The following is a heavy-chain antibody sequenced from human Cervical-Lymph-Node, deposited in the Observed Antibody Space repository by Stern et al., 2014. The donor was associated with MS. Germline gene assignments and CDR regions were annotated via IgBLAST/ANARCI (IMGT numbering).Heavy chain of an antibody. CDR1: GFTFSSYG. J-gene: IGHJ4*02. V-gene: IGHV3-33*01. CDR2: IWYDGSNK. CDR3: ARDSSKGGSNY. Sequence: VHLVESGGGVVQPGRSLRLACAASGFTFSSYGMHWVRQAPDKGLEWVAVIWYDGSNKCYADSVKGRFTISRDNAKNTLYLQMNSLRAEDTAVYYCARDSSKGGSNYWGQGTLVTVSS. D-gene: IGHD2-2*01.